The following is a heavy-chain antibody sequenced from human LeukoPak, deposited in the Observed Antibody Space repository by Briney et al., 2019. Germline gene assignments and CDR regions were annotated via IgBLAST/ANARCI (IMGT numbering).Heavy chain of an antibody. J-gene: IGHJ4*02. V-gene: IGHV4-31*03. CDR1: GGSISSGDYY. Sequence: KPSETLSLTCTVSGGSISSGDYYWGWIRQHPGKGLEWIGYISYSGNTYYNPSLQSRVTISVDTSKTQFSPKLSSVTAADTAVYYCARDLGYGRGFDYWGQGSLVTVSS. CDR2: ISYSGNT. D-gene: IGHD5-18*01. CDR3: ARDLGYGRGFDY.